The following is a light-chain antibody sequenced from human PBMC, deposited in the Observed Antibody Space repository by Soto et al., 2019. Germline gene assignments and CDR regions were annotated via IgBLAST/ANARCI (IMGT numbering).Light chain of an antibody. J-gene: IGKJ1*01. V-gene: IGKV3-20*01. Sequence: EIVLTQSPGALSLSPGERATLSSRASQSVSSSYLAWYQQKPGQAPRLLIYAASSRATGIPDRFSGSGSGTDFTLTISRLEPEDFAVYYCQQYGGSPWTFGHGTKVAIK. CDR3: QQYGGSPWT. CDR1: QSVSSSY. CDR2: AAS.